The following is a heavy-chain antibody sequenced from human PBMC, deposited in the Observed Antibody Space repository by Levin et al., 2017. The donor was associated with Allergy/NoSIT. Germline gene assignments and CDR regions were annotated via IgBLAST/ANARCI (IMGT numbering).Heavy chain of an antibody. Sequence: GESLKISCAASGFTFDDYGMTWVRQAPGKGLEWVSGINWNGDSTGYADSVKGRFTISRDNAKNSLYLQMNSLTAEDTAVYHCARGGISWYQDYWGQGTLVTVSS. CDR1: GFTFDDYG. CDR3: ARGGISWYQDY. J-gene: IGHJ4*02. V-gene: IGHV3-20*01. CDR2: INWNGDST. D-gene: IGHD6-13*01.